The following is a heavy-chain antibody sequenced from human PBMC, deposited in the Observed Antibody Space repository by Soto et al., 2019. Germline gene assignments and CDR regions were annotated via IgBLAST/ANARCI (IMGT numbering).Heavy chain of an antibody. CDR3: ARTLILWFTPDY. CDR1: GGSFSGYY. D-gene: IGHD3-10*01. Sequence: QVQLQQWGAGLLKPSETLSLTCAVYGGSFSGYYWSWIRQPPGKGLEWIGEINHSGSTNYNPSLKRRVTISVDTSKNQLSLKLSSVTAADTAVYYCARTLILWFTPDYWGQGTLVTVSS. V-gene: IGHV4-34*01. J-gene: IGHJ4*02. CDR2: INHSGST.